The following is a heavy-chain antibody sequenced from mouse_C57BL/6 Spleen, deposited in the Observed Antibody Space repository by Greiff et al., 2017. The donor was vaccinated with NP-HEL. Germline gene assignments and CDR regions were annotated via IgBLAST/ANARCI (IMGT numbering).Heavy chain of an antibody. J-gene: IGHJ2*01. V-gene: IGHV1-61*01. CDR2: IYPSDSET. D-gene: IGHD1-1*01. CDR3: ARTVVGRNFDY. CDR1: GYTFTSYW. Sequence: VQLQQPGAELVRPGSSVKLSCKASGYTFTSYWMDWVKQRPGQGLEWIGNIYPSDSETHYNQKFKDKATLTVDKSSSTAYMQLSSLTSEDSAVYYCARTVVGRNFDYWGQGTTLTVSS.